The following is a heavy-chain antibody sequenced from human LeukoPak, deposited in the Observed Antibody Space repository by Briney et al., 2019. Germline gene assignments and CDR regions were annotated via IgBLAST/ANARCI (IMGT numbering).Heavy chain of an antibody. CDR1: GFTFDDYA. J-gene: IGHJ5*02. CDR2: ISWNSGSI. Sequence: GGSLRLSCAASGFTFDDYAMHWVRQAPGKGLEWVSGISWNSGSIGYADSVKGRFTISRDNAKNSLYLQMNSLRAEDTALYYCAKDQSWSIAVAGTGWFDPWGQGTLVTVSS. V-gene: IGHV3-9*01. CDR3: AKDQSWSIAVAGTGWFDP. D-gene: IGHD6-19*01.